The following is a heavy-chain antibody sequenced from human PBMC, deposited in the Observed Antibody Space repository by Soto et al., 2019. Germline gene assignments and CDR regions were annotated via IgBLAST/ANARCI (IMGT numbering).Heavy chain of an antibody. V-gene: IGHV5-10-1*01. CDR2: IDPSDSYT. CDR3: ARSEGGGDIVVVPAAPFDY. CDR1: GYSFTSYW. D-gene: IGHD2-2*01. Sequence: PGESLKISCKGSGYSFTSYWISWVRQMPGKGLEWMGRIDPSDSYTNYSPSFQGHVTISADKSISTAYLQWSSLKASDTAMYYCARSEGGGDIVVVPAAPFDYWGQGTLVXVSS. J-gene: IGHJ4*02.